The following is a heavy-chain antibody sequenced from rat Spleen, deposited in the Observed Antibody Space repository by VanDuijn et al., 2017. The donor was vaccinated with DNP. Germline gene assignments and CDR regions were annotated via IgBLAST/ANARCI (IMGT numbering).Heavy chain of an antibody. CDR1: GFSLTNYG. Sequence: QVQLKESGPVLVQASETLSLTCTVSGFSLTNYGVIWVRQPPGKGLEWMGVIWGNGNTNYNSALKSRLSISRDTSKSQVFLKMNNLQTEDTAMYFCARCGGHYFDYWGQGVMVTVSS. CDR2: IWGNGNT. J-gene: IGHJ2*01. CDR3: ARCGGHYFDY. D-gene: IGHD1-11*01. V-gene: IGHV2S61*01.